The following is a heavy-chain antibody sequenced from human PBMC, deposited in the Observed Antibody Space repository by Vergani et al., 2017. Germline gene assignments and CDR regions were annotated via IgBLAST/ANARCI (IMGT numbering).Heavy chain of an antibody. CDR2: ISGSGGST. CDR3: AKEEGYSGSYYVDY. D-gene: IGHD1-26*01. CDR1: GFTFSSYA. Sequence: EVQLLESGGGLVQPGGSLRLSCAASGFTFSSYAMSWVRRAPGKGLEWVSAISGSGGSTSYADSVNGRFTSSRDNSKNTLYLQMNSLRAEDTAVYYCAKEEGYSGSYYVDYWGQGTLVTVSS. J-gene: IGHJ4*02. V-gene: IGHV3-23*01.